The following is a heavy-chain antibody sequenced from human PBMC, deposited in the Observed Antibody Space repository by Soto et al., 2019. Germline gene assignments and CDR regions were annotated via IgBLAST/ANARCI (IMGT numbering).Heavy chain of an antibody. Sequence: SETLSLTCTISGGSISSYYWSWIRQPPGKGLEWIGYIYYSGSTNYNPSLKSRVTISVDTSKNQFSLKLSSVTAADTAVYYCARAEVVVAATRLAFDPWGQGTLVTVSS. CDR2: IYYSGST. CDR3: ARAEVVVAATRLAFDP. CDR1: GGSISSYY. V-gene: IGHV4-59*01. J-gene: IGHJ5*02. D-gene: IGHD2-15*01.